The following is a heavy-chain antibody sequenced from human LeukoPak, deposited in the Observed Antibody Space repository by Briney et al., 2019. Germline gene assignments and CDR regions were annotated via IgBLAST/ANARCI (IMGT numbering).Heavy chain of an antibody. Sequence: GASVKVSCKASGYTFTSYGISWVRQAPGQGLEWMGWISAYNGNTNYAQKLQGRVTMTTDTSTSTAYTELRSLRSDDTAVYYCARAGITMVRGVIKYSWFDPWGQGTLVTVSS. CDR2: ISAYNGNT. J-gene: IGHJ5*02. CDR1: GYTFTSYG. V-gene: IGHV1-18*01. CDR3: ARAGITMVRGVIKYSWFDP. D-gene: IGHD3-10*01.